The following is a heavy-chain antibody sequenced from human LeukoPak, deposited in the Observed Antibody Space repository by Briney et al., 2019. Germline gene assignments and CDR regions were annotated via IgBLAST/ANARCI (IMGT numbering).Heavy chain of an antibody. J-gene: IGHJ6*02. D-gene: IGHD2-15*01. Sequence: GASVKVSCKVSGYTLTELSMHWVRQAPGKGLEWMGGFDPEDGETIYAQKFQGRVTMTEDTSTDTAYMELSSLRSEDTAVYCCATSIAATDYYGMDVWGQGTTVTVSS. CDR2: FDPEDGET. CDR3: ATSIAATDYYGMDV. CDR1: GYTLTELS. V-gene: IGHV1-24*01.